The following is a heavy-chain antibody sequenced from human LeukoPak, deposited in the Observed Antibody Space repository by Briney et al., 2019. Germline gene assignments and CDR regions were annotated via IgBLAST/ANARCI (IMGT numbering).Heavy chain of an antibody. J-gene: IGHJ4*02. V-gene: IGHV3-30-3*01. Sequence: GGSLRLSCAASGFTFSDYAMHWVRQAPGKGLEWVAVISYDGSNEHYIDSVKGRFTISRDDSKNTLYLQMNSLRPEDTAVYYCARDRHGGSFYGYSDYWGQGTLVTVSS. CDR3: ARDRHGGSFYGYSDY. D-gene: IGHD1-26*01. CDR2: ISYDGSNE. CDR1: GFTFSDYA.